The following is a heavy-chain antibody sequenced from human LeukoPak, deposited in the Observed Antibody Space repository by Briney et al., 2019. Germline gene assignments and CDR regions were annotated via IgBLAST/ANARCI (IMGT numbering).Heavy chain of an antibody. D-gene: IGHD5-12*01. CDR2: ISNNGDT. J-gene: IGHJ4*02. CDR3: AIVGCSGSDYFTDY. V-gene: IGHV4-39*01. CDR1: GGSICRSRCY. Sequence: SETLSLTCSVSGGSICRSRCYWGWTRQPPGKWLEWLGTISNNGDTYYNPSLTSRLTISVDTSKNQISLELTSVTAADTAVYYCAIVGCSGSDYFTDYWGQGTLVTVSS.